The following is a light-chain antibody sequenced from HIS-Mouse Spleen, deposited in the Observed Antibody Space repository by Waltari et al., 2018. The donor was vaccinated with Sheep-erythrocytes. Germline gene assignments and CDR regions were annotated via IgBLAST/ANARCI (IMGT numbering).Light chain of an antibody. CDR1: SSAVGGYNY. CDR2: EVS. V-gene: IGLV2-8*01. J-gene: IGLJ3*02. CDR3: SSYAGSNNWV. Sequence: HSSLTHPPSSSLSPGQSVTISCTGTSSAVGGYNYVPWYQQHPGKAPKLMIYEVSKRPSGVPDRFSGSKSGNTASLTVSGLQAEDEADYYCSSYAGSNNWVFGGGTKLTVL.